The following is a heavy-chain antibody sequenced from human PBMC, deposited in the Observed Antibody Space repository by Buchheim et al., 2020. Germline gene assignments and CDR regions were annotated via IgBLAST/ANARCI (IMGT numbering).Heavy chain of an antibody. J-gene: IGHJ4*02. V-gene: IGHV3-33*01. D-gene: IGHD3-22*01. CDR1: GFTFSSYG. CDR2: IWYDGSNK. CDR3: AREGHYYDSSGLDY. Sequence: QVQLVESGGGVVQPGRSLRLSCAASGFTFSSYGMHWVRQAPGKGLEWVAVIWYDGSNKYYADSVKGRFTISRDNSKNTLYLQMNSLRAGDTAVYYCAREGHYYDSSGLDYWGQGTL.